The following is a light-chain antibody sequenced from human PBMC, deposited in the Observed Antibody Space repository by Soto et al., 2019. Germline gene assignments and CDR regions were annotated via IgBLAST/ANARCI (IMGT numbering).Light chain of an antibody. CDR3: QQYNSYPLT. Sequence: DIQMTQSPSTLSASVGDRVTITCRASQTISSWLAWYQQKPGQAPKLLIYKASSLESAVPSRFSGSGSGTEFTLTISGLQPDYFATYYCQQYNSYPLTVGGGTKVEIK. CDR2: KAS. V-gene: IGKV1-5*03. J-gene: IGKJ4*01. CDR1: QTISSW.